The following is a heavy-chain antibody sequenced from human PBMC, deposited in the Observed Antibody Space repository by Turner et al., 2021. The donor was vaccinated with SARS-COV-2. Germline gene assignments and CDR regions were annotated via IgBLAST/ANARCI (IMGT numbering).Heavy chain of an antibody. CDR2: ILYDGTNK. CDR1: GFTFSTYG. V-gene: IGHV3-30*18. Sequence: QVQLVESGGGVVRPGRSLRLSCAASGFTFSTYGMHWVRQAPGKGLEWVAVILYDGTNKYYADSVKGRFTISRDNSKNTLYLQMNSLRPEDTAVYYCAKSGGMYCSGGSCYSSYFDYWGQGTLVTVSS. D-gene: IGHD2-15*01. J-gene: IGHJ4*02. CDR3: AKSGGMYCSGGSCYSSYFDY.